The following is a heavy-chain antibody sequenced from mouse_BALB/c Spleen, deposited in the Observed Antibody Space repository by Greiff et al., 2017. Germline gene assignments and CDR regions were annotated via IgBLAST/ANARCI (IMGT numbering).Heavy chain of an antibody. D-gene: IGHD3-1*01. CDR2: IYPGDGDT. J-gene: IGHJ3*01. CDR1: GYTFTSYW. V-gene: IGHV1-87*01. Sequence: QVQLQQSGAELARPGASVKLSCKASGYTFTSYWMQWVKQRPGQGLEWIGAIYPGDGDTRYTQKFKGKATLTADKSSSTAYMQLSSLASEDSAVYYCATARATWFAYWGQGTLVTVSA. CDR3: ATARATWFAY.